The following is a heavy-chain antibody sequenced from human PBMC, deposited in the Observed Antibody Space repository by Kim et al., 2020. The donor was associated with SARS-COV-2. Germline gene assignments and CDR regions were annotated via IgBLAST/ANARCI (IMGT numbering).Heavy chain of an antibody. CDR1: GFTFSDYY. D-gene: IGHD5-12*01. V-gene: IGHV3-11*04. CDR3: ARGLVEMATIRGAFDI. CDR2: ISSSGSTI. J-gene: IGHJ3*02. Sequence: GGSLRLSCAASGFTFSDYYMSWIRQAPGKGLEWVSYISSSGSTIYYADSVKGRFTISRDNAKNSLYLQMNSLRAEDTAVYYCARGLVEMATIRGAFDIWGQGTMVTVSS.